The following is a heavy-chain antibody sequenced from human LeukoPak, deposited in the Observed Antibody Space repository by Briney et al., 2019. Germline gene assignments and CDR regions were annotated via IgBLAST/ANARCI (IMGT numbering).Heavy chain of an antibody. Sequence: GGSLRLSCAASGFTVSSNYMSWVRQAPGKGLEWVTVIYSGGSTYYADSVKGRFTISRVNSKNTLYLQMNSLRAEDTAVYYCARDSSYAFWSGYPTYFDYSGQGTLVTVSS. D-gene: IGHD3-3*01. CDR3: ARDSSYAFWSGYPTYFDY. V-gene: IGHV3-66*02. CDR1: GFTVSSNY. J-gene: IGHJ4*02. CDR2: IYSGGST.